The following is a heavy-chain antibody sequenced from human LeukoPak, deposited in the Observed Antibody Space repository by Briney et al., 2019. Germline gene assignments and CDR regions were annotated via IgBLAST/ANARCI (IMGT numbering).Heavy chain of an antibody. V-gene: IGHV3-66*04. CDR2: IYSGGST. CDR1: GFTVSSNY. Sequence: GGFLRLSCAASGFTVSSNYMSWVRQAPGKGLEWVSVIYSGGSTYYADSVKGRFTISRDNSKNTLYLQMNSLRAEDTAVYYCASQVVNHLYYFDYWGQGTLVTVSS. D-gene: IGHD3-22*01. J-gene: IGHJ4*02. CDR3: ASQVVNHLYYFDY.